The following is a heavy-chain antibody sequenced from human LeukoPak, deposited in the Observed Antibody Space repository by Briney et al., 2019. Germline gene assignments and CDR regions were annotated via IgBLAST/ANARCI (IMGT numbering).Heavy chain of an antibody. CDR2: IYYSGST. Sequence: SETLSLTCTVSGGSISSYYWSWIRQPPGKGLEWIGHIYYSGSTNYNPSLKSRVTISVDTSKNQFSLKLSSVTAADTAVYYCASLDPWRYGMDVWGKGTTVTVSS. D-gene: IGHD3-9*01. CDR3: ASLDPWRYGMDV. V-gene: IGHV4-59*01. J-gene: IGHJ6*04. CDR1: GGSISSYY.